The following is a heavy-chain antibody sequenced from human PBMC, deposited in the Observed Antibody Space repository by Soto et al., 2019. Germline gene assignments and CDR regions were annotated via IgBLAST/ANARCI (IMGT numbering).Heavy chain of an antibody. CDR2: IRSKDYNYAT. J-gene: IGHJ5*02. Sequence: EVQLVQSGGGLVQPGESLQLSCAASGLSFSDSPIHWVRQASGKGLEWVGRIRSKDYNYATAYAASVKGRFAASRDDSKSTAYLQMNSLKIEDTAVYYCIRVGVRTWRLDPWGQGTLVTVSS. CDR1: GLSFSDSP. D-gene: IGHD3-10*01. CDR3: IRVGVRTWRLDP. V-gene: IGHV3-73*01.